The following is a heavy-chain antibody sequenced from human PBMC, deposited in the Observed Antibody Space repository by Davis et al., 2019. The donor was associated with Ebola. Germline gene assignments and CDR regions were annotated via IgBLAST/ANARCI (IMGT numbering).Heavy chain of an antibody. D-gene: IGHD3-9*01. V-gene: IGHV3-21*01. Sequence: GSLRLSCAASGFTFSSYNMNWVRQAPGKGLEWVSSISSSSSYIYYADSVKDRFTISRDNAKNSLYLQMNSLRAEDTAVYYCARGAWYYDILTGVYYFDYWGQGTLVTVSS. CDR3: ARGAWYYDILTGVYYFDY. CDR1: GFTFSSYN. J-gene: IGHJ4*02. CDR2: ISSSSSYI.